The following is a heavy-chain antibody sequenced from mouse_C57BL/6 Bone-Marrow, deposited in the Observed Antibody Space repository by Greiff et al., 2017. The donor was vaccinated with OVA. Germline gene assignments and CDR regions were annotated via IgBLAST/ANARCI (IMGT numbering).Heavy chain of an antibody. CDR3: ARGDYYGSSPYYYAMDY. J-gene: IGHJ4*01. V-gene: IGHV1-76*01. Sequence: QVQLQQSGAELVRPGASVKLSCKASGYTFTDYYINWVKQRPGQGLEWIARIYPGSGNTYYNEKFKGKATLTAEKSSSTAYMQLSSLTSEDSAVYFCARGDYYGSSPYYYAMDYWGQGTSVTVSS. D-gene: IGHD1-1*01. CDR2: IYPGSGNT. CDR1: GYTFTDYY.